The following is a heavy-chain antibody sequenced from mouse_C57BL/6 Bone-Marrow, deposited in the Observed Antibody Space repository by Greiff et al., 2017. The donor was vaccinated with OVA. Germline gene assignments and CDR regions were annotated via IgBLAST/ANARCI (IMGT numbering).Heavy chain of an antibody. Sequence: QVHVKQSGAELARPGASVKLSCKASGYTFTSYGISWVKQRTGQGLEWIGEIYPRSGNTYYNEKFKGKATLTADKSSSTAYMELRSLTSEDSAVYFCARKLGPKFAYWGQGTLVTVSA. CDR1: GYTFTSYG. D-gene: IGHD4-1*01. CDR3: ARKLGPKFAY. V-gene: IGHV1-81*01. J-gene: IGHJ3*01. CDR2: IYPRSGNT.